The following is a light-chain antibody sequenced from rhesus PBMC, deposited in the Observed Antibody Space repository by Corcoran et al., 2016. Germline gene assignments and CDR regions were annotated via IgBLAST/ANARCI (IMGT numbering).Light chain of an antibody. CDR1: QSVNSY. J-gene: IGKJ1*01. CDR2: GAS. CDR3: QKYSNSPWT. V-gene: IGKV3-53*02. Sequence: QVILTQSPATLSLSPGDRVTLSCRASQSVNSYLAWYQQKPGQAPKLRIYGASSRATGIPDRFSGSGSGTEFTLTISSLEPEDFAVYYCQKYSNSPWTFGQGTKVEIK.